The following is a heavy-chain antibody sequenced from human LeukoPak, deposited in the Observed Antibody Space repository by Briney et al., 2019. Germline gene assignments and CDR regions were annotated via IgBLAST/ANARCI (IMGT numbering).Heavy chain of an antibody. V-gene: IGHV1-18*01. Sequence: VASVKVSCKASGYNFISYDINWVRQAPGQGLEWMGWISAYNGNTNYALKIKGRVTTTTDTSTNTVYMELRGLRPDDTAVYYCAREKSRYKYGYNHWGQGTLVTVSS. CDR2: ISAYNGNT. J-gene: IGHJ5*02. CDR1: GYNFISYD. CDR3: AREKSRYKYGYNH. D-gene: IGHD5-18*01.